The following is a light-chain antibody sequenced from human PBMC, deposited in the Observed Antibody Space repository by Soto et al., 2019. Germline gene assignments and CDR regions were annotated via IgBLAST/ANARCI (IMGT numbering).Light chain of an antibody. J-gene: IGLJ1*01. CDR3: SSYTSSSTGGFV. CDR2: DVG. V-gene: IGLV2-14*01. Sequence: QSALTQPASVSWSPGQSITISCTGTSSDVGGYNYVSWYQQHPGKAPKLMIYDVGNRPSGVSNRFSGSKSGNTASLTISGLQAEDEADYYCSSYTSSSTGGFVFGTGTKVTVL. CDR1: SSDVGGYNY.